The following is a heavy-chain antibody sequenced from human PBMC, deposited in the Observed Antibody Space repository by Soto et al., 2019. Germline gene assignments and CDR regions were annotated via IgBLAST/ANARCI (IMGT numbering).Heavy chain of an antibody. CDR2: ISYDGSNK. CDR3: VKDGSSGWPYYYGMDV. D-gene: IGHD6-19*01. CDR1: VFTFIGYG. J-gene: IGHJ6*02. Sequence: GWSLRLSCASSVFTFIGYGMHWVRQAPGKGLEWVAVISYDGSNKYYADSVKGRFSISRDNSKNTLYLQMSSLRAEDTAVYYCVKDGSSGWPYYYGMDVWGQGTTVTVSS. V-gene: IGHV3-30*18.